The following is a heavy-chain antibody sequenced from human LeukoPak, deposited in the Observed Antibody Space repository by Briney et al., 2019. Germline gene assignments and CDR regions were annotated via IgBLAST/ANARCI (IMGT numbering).Heavy chain of an antibody. CDR2: MYYSGST. CDR1: GGSISNYY. V-gene: IGHV4-59*08. J-gene: IGHJ4*02. D-gene: IGHD3-10*01. Sequence: SETLSLTCTVSGGSISNYYWSWIRQPPGKGLEWIGYMYYSGSTYSNPSLKSRVTISLDTSKNQFSLKLSSVTAADTAVYYCARLVTRGYFDYGGRETGDTVSS. CDR3: ARLVTRGYFDY.